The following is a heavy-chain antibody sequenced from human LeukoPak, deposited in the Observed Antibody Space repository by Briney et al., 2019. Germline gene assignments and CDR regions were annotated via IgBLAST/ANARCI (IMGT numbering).Heavy chain of an antibody. V-gene: IGHV7-4-1*02. CDR1: GYTFTSYA. D-gene: IGHD4-17*01. CDR3: ARELMTTVTTNYGMDV. J-gene: IGHJ6*02. Sequence: ASVKVSCKASGYTFTSYAMNWVRQAPGQGLEWMGWINTNTGNPTYAQGFTGRFVFSLDTSVSTAYLQISSLKAEDTAVYYCARELMTTVTTNYGMDVWGQGTTVTVSS. CDR2: INTNTGNP.